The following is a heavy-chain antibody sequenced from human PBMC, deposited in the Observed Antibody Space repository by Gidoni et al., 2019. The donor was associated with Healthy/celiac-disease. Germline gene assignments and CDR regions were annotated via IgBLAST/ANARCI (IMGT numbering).Heavy chain of an antibody. CDR1: GFTGSSNY. CDR2: IYSGGST. V-gene: IGHV3-66*01. CDR3: ARAPDYGDDGYFDY. Sequence: EVQLVESGGGLVQPGGSLRLSCAASGFTGSSNYMGWVRQAPGKGLEWVSVIYSGGSTYYADSVKGRFTISRDNSKNTLYLQMNSLRAEDTAVYYCARAPDYGDDGYFDYWGQGTLVTVSS. J-gene: IGHJ4*02. D-gene: IGHD4-17*01.